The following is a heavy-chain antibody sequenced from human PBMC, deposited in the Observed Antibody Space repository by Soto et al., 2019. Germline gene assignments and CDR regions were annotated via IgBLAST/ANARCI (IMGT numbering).Heavy chain of an antibody. Sequence: KSSETLSLTCAVYGGSFSGYYWSWIRQPPGKGLEWIGEINHSGSTNYNPSLKSRVTISVDTSKNQFSLKLSSVTAADTAVYYCARGPSRIRFLEWLSSTPYYYYGMDVWGQGTTVTVSS. V-gene: IGHV4-34*01. CDR2: INHSGST. J-gene: IGHJ6*02. CDR1: GGSFSGYY. D-gene: IGHD3-3*01. CDR3: ARGPSRIRFLEWLSSTPYYYYGMDV.